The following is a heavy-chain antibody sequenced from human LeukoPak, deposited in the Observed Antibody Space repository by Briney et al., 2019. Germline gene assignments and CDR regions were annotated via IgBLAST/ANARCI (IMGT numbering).Heavy chain of an antibody. CDR1: GGSISSSSYY. D-gene: IGHD6-19*01. V-gene: IGHV4-39*07. CDR3: ARGTLYSGWSYYFDY. Sequence: SETLSLTCTVSGGSISSSSYYWGWIRQPPGKGLEWIGSIYYSGSTYYNPSLKSRVTISVDTSKNQFSLKLSSVTAADTAMYYCARGTLYSGWSYYFDYWGQGTRVTVSS. J-gene: IGHJ4*02. CDR2: IYYSGST.